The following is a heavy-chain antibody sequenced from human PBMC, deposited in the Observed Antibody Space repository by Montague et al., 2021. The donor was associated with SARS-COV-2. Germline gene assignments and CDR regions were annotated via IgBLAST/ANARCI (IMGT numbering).Heavy chain of an antibody. CDR2: ENN. J-gene: IGHJ4*02. CDR3: ARGAHYTTGTIDF. D-gene: IGHD1-1*01. V-gene: IGHV4-34*13. Sequence: ENNNYNPSLQGRVTISVDTSNNQYSLKLSSVTAADTAVYYCARGAHYTTGTIDFWGQGTLVTVSS.